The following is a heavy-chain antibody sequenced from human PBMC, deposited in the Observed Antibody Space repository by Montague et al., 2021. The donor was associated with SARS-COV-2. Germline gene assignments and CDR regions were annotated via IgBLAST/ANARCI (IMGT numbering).Heavy chain of an antibody. CDR1: GFTFPDYA. J-gene: IGHJ4*02. CDR3: AKSPWGGSSGWFDY. CDR2: IYSGGSST. V-gene: IGHV3-23*03. Sequence: SLRLSCAASGFTFPDYAMSWVRQAPGKGLEWVSVIYSGGSSTYYADSVKGWFTISRDNSRNTLYLQMNSLRAEDTAVYFCAKSPWGGSSGWFDYWGQGTLVTVSS. D-gene: IGHD6-19*01.